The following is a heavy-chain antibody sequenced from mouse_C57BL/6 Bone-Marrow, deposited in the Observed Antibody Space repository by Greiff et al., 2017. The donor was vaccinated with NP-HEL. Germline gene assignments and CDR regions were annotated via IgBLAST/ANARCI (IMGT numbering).Heavy chain of an antibody. D-gene: IGHD1-1*01. V-gene: IGHV14-4*01. Sequence: EVQLQQSGAELVRPGASVKSSCTASGFNIKDDYMHWVKQRPEQGLEWIGWIDPENGDTEYASKFQGKATITADTSSNTAYLQLSSLTSEDTAVYYCTTLLLFYAMDYWGQGTSVTVSS. CDR3: TTLLLFYAMDY. J-gene: IGHJ4*01. CDR2: IDPENGDT. CDR1: GFNIKDDY.